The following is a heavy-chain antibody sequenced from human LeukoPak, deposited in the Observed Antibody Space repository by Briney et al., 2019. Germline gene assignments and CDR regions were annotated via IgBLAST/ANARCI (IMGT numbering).Heavy chain of an antibody. Sequence: GGSLRLSCAASGFTFSWNWMHWVRQAPGKGLEWVSAISGSGGITYYADSVKGRFPISRDNSKNPLYLQMNSLRAEDTAVYYCAKEWGPYSGSRFDYWGQGTLVTVS. CDR2: ISGSGGIT. CDR1: GFTFSWNW. V-gene: IGHV3-23*01. D-gene: IGHD1-26*01. J-gene: IGHJ4*02. CDR3: AKEWGPYSGSRFDY.